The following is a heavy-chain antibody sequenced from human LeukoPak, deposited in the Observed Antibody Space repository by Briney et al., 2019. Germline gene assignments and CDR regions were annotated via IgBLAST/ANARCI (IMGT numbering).Heavy chain of an antibody. CDR3: ARLNWDYYYYYMDV. CDR2: IYYSGST. D-gene: IGHD3-16*01. V-gene: IGHV4-38-2*02. Sequence: SETLSLTCTVSGYSISSGYYWGWIRQPPGKGLEWIGSIYYSGSTYYNPSLKSRVTISVDTSKNQFSLKLSSVTAADTAVYYCARLNWDYYYYYMDVWGKGTTVTVSS. J-gene: IGHJ6*03. CDR1: GYSISSGYY.